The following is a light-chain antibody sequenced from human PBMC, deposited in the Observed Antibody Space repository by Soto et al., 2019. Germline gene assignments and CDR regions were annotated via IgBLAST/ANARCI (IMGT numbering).Light chain of an antibody. CDR2: EGT. CDR1: SSDVGSYNL. V-gene: IGLV2-23*01. CDR3: YSYAGENLYV. Sequence: QSALTQPASVSASPGQSITIPCTGTSSDVGSYNLVSWFQQHPGKVPNLLIYEGTKRPSGLSDRFSGSKSGTTASPTISGLQAEDEAHYYCYSYAGENLYVFGTGTKVTVL. J-gene: IGLJ1*01.